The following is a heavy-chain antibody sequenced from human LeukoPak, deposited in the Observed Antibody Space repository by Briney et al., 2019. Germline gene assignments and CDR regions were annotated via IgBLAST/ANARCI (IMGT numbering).Heavy chain of an antibody. CDR2: IYSGGST. J-gene: IGHJ4*02. Sequence: GGSLRLSCAASGFTVSSNHMSWVRQAPGKGLEWVSVIYSGGSTDYADSVKGRFTISRDNLKNTLYLQMNTLRAEDTAVYYCAKDGIRYFDWLPEVDYWGQGTLVTVSS. V-gene: IGHV3-53*01. CDR3: AKDGIRYFDWLPEVDY. CDR1: GFTVSSNH. D-gene: IGHD3-9*01.